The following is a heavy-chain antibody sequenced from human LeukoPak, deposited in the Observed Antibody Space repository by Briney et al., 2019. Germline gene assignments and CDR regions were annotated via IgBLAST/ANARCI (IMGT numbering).Heavy chain of an antibody. V-gene: IGHV1-69*04. Sequence: SVKVSCKASGGTFSSYAISWVRQAPGQGLEWMGRIIPILGIANYAQKFQGRVTITADESTSTAYMELSSLRSEDTAVYYCARSSSSSDYYYYYMDVWGKGTTVTVSS. D-gene: IGHD6-6*01. CDR2: IIPILGIA. J-gene: IGHJ6*03. CDR3: ARSSSSSDYYYYYMDV. CDR1: GGTFSSYA.